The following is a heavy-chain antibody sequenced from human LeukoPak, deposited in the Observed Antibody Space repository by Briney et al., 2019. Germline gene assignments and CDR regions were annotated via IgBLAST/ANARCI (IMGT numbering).Heavy chain of an antibody. V-gene: IGHV3-30-3*01. J-gene: IGHJ4*02. Sequence: GGSLRLSCAASGFTFSSYAMHWVRQAPGKGLEWVAVISYDGSNKYYADSVKGRFTISRDKSRSTLYLQMNSLRAEDTAVYYCARDYYYDSTGYSGADYWGQGTLVTVSS. D-gene: IGHD3-22*01. CDR3: ARDYYYDSTGYSGADY. CDR1: GFTFSSYA. CDR2: ISYDGSNK.